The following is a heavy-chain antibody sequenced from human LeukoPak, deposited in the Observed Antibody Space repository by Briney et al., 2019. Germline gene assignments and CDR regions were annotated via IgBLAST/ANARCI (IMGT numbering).Heavy chain of an antibody. Sequence: GGSLRLSCAASGFTFSDYYMSWIRQAPGKGLEWVSYISSSGSTIYYADSVKGRFTISRDNAKNSLYLQMNSLRAEDTAVYYCVTRLWVEWTDYWGQGTLVTVSS. D-gene: IGHD1-26*01. CDR1: GFTFSDYY. V-gene: IGHV3-11*04. J-gene: IGHJ4*02. CDR3: VTRLWVEWTDY. CDR2: ISSSGSTI.